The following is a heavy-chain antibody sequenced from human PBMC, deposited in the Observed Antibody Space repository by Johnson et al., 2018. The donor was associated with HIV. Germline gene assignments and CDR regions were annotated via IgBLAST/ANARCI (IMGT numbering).Heavy chain of an antibody. Sequence: VQLVESGGGLGKPGGSLRLSCAASGFTFDDYAMHWVRQAPGKGLEWVSGISWNSGSIGYADSVKGRFTISSDNAKNTLYMQMNSLRAEDTAVYYCARGGKSYYGAFDIWGQGTMVTVSS. D-gene: IGHD3-10*01. J-gene: IGHJ3*02. CDR2: ISWNSGSI. CDR1: GFTFDDYA. V-gene: IGHV3-9*01. CDR3: ARGGKSYYGAFDI.